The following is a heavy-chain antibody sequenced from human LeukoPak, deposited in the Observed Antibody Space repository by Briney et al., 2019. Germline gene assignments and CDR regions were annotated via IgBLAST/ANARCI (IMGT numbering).Heavy chain of an antibody. CDR1: GFTFSSYS. D-gene: IGHD1-26*01. J-gene: IGHJ4*02. V-gene: IGHV3-48*04. CDR3: ARAPWELRGGFDY. CDR2: ISSSSSTI. Sequence: PGGSLRLSCAASGFTFSSYSMNWVRQAPGKGLERVSYISSSSSTIYYADSVKGRFTISRDNAKNSLYLQMNSLRAEDTAVYYCARAPWELRGGFDYWGQGTLVTVSS.